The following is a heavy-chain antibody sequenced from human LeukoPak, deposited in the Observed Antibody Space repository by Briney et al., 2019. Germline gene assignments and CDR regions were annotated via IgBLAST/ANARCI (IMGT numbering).Heavy chain of an antibody. CDR2: INPNSGGT. CDR3: ARDRSDIVVVPAAIDY. V-gene: IGHV1-2*02. CDR1: GYTFTYYY. D-gene: IGHD2-2*02. J-gene: IGHJ4*02. Sequence: ASVKVSCKASGYTFTYYYIHWVRQAPGQGLEWMGWINPNSGGTNYAQKFQGRVTMTRDTSISTAYMELSRLRSDDTAVYYCARDRSDIVVVPAAIDYWGQGTLVTVSS.